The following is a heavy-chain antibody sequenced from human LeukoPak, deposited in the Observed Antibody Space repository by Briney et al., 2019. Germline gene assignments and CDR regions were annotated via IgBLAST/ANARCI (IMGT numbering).Heavy chain of an antibody. D-gene: IGHD2-2*01. J-gene: IGHJ3*02. V-gene: IGHV3-49*04. CDR2: IRSKAYGGTT. CDR1: GFTFGDYA. CDR3: STYCSSASCYAFDI. Sequence: GGSLRLSCTASGFTFGDYAMSWVRQTPGKGLEWISFIRSKAYGGTTEYAASVKDRFTISRDDSKSITCLQMNSLKTEDTAVYYCSTYCSSASCYAFDIWGQGTMVTVS.